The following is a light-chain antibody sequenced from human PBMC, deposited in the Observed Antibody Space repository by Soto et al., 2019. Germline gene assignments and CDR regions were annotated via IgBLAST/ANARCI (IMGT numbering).Light chain of an antibody. J-gene: IGKJ1*01. CDR1: QSVSGSD. CDR2: GVS. Sequence: EIEMTQSPATLSVSPGEGATLSCRASQSVSGSDLAWYQQKPGQAPRLLISGVSNRATGTPDRFSGSGSGTDFTLTISSLEPEDFAVFYCHQYGISPPTFGPGTKVDIK. V-gene: IGKV3-20*01. CDR3: HQYGISPPT.